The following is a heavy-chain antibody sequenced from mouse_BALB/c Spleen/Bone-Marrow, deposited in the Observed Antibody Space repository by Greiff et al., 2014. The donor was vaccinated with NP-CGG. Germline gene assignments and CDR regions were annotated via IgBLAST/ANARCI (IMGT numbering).Heavy chain of an antibody. CDR1: GYSITSGYY. CDR2: ISYDGSN. CDR3: ARGFITTVVPFAY. V-gene: IGHV3-6*02. Sequence: VQLQQSGPGLVKPSQSLSLTCSVTGYSITSGYYWNWIRQFPGNKLEWMGYISYDGSNNYNPSLKNRISITRDTSKNQFFLKLSSVTTKDTATFYCARGFITTVVPFAYWGQGTLVTVSA. D-gene: IGHD1-1*01. J-gene: IGHJ3*01.